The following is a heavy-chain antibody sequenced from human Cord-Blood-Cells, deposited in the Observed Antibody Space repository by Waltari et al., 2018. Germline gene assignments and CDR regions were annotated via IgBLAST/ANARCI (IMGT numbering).Heavy chain of an antibody. CDR3: ARAQLGDYYYYGMDV. CDR1: GYSFTSTW. V-gene: IGHV5-51*01. Sequence: EVQLVQSGAEVKKPGESLKISCKGSGYSFTSTWFGWVRQMAGKGLEWMGLIYPGDSDTRYSPSYQGEVTISADKSISTAYLQWSSLKASDTAMYYCARAQLGDYYYYGMDVWGQGTTVTVSS. CDR2: IYPGDSDT. D-gene: IGHD3-16*01. J-gene: IGHJ6*02.